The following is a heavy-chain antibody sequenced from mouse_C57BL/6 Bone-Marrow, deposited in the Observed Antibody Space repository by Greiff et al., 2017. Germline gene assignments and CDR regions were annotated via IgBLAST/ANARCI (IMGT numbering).Heavy chain of an antibody. J-gene: IGHJ1*03. D-gene: IGHD1-1*01. Sequence: QVQLKQPGAELVRPGSSVKLSCKASGYTFTSYWLDWVKQRPGQGLEWIGNIYPSDSETHYNQKLKDKATLTVDKSSTTAYMRLSSLTSEDSAVXYGARHYYGSYCYFDVWGTGTTVTVSS. V-gene: IGHV1-61*01. CDR1: GYTFTSYW. CDR3: ARHYYGSYCYFDV. CDR2: IYPSDSET.